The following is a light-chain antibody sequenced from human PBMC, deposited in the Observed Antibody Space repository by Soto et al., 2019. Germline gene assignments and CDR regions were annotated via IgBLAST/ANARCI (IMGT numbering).Light chain of an antibody. Sequence: QSALTQPASVSGSPGQSITISCTGTSSDVGSYNLVSWYQQHPGKAPKLMIYEVSKRPSGVSNRFSGSKSGNTASLTISGLQAEDEADYYCCSYAGSSTFLYVFGTGTMVTVL. J-gene: IGLJ1*01. V-gene: IGLV2-23*02. CDR2: EVS. CDR1: SSDVGSYNL. CDR3: CSYAGSSTFLYV.